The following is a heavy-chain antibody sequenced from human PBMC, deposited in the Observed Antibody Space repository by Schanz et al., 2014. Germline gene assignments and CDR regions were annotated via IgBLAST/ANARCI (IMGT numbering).Heavy chain of an antibody. CDR3: AKDPSHGDYDYYFDY. CDR1: GFTFSDYY. V-gene: IGHV3-23*01. J-gene: IGHJ4*02. CDR2: ISGSGGST. Sequence: PGGSLRLSCAASGFTFSDYYMSWIRQAPGKGLEWVSAISGSGGSTYYADSVKGRFTISRDNSKNTLYLQMNSLRAEDTAVYYCAKDPSHGDYDYYFDYWGQGTLVTVSS. D-gene: IGHD3-22*01.